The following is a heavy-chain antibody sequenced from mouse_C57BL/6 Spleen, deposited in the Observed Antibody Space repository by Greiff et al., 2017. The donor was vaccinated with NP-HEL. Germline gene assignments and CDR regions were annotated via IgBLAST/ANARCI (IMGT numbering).Heavy chain of an antibody. V-gene: IGHV2-5*01. J-gene: IGHJ4*01. Sequence: VKLQESGPGLVQPSQSLSITCTVSGFSLTSYGVHWVRQSPGKGLEWLGVIWRGGSTDYNAAFMSRLSITKDNSKSQVFFKMNSLQADDTAIYYCAKGGSYYYAMDYWGQGTSVTVSS. CDR3: AKGGSYYYAMDY. CDR1: GFSLTSYG. CDR2: IWRGGST.